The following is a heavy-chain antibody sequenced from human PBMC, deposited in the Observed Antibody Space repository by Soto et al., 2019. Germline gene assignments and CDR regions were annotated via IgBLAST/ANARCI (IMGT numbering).Heavy chain of an antibody. CDR2: INHSGST. D-gene: IGHD3-22*01. V-gene: IGHV4-34*01. CDR1: GGSFSGYY. CDR3: ARGRRGLHSYESSGYYAHPHLNFDY. Sequence: KPSETLSLTCAVYGGSFSGYYWSWIRQPPRKGLERIGEINHSGSTNYNPSLKSRVTISVDTSKNQFSLKLSSVTAADTAVYYCARGRRGLHSYESSGYYAHPHLNFDYCGHGTPVPVSS. J-gene: IGHJ4*01.